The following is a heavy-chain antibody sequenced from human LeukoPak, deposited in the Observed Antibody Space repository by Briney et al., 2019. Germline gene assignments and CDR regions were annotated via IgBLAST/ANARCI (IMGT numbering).Heavy chain of an antibody. D-gene: IGHD2/OR15-2a*01. J-gene: IGHJ6*02. CDR1: GFTFSSYG. Sequence: PGGSLRLSCAASGFTFSSYGMHWVRQAPGKGLEWVAVISYDGSNKYYADSVKGRFTISRDNSKSTLYLQMNSLRAEDTAVYYCAKDESALSHYYGMDVWGQGTAVTVSS. CDR3: AKDESALSHYYGMDV. V-gene: IGHV3-30*18. CDR2: ISYDGSNK.